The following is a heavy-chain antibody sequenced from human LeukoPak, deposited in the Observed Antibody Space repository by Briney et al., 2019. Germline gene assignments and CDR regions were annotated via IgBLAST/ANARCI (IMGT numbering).Heavy chain of an antibody. D-gene: IGHD6-13*01. J-gene: IGHJ5*02. V-gene: IGHV5-51*01. Sequence: GESLKISCKGSGYSFTSYWIGWVRQMPGKGLEWTGIIYPGDSDTRYSPSFQGQVTISADKSISTAYLQWGSLKASDTAMYYCARFIAAAGTNWFDPWGPGTLVTVSS. CDR2: IYPGDSDT. CDR1: GYSFTSYW. CDR3: ARFIAAAGTNWFDP.